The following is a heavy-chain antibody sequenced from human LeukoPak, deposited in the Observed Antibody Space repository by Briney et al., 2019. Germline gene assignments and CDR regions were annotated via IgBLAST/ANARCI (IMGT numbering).Heavy chain of an antibody. CDR2: INAGNGNT. J-gene: IGHJ4*02. D-gene: IGHD3-22*01. CDR1: GYTFTSYA. V-gene: IGHV1-3*01. CDR3: ARDRYYDDSSACKFDT. Sequence: ASVKVSCKASGYTFTSYAMHWVRQAPGQRLEWMGWINAGNGNTKYSQKFQGRVTITRDTSASTAYMSLSSLRSGDTAVYYCARDRYYDDSSACKFDTWGQGTLVTVSS.